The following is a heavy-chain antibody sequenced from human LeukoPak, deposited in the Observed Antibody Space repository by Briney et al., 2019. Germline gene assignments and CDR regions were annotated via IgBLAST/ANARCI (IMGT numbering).Heavy chain of an antibody. D-gene: IGHD6-13*01. CDR3: AGGLIAAAGTRVDY. V-gene: IGHV4-34*08. CDR1: GFTFSSYW. CDR2: MNHSGST. Sequence: PGGSLRLSCAASGFTFSSYWMSWVRQAPGKGLEWIGEMNHSGSTSYNPSLKSRVTISVDTSKNQFSLKLSSVTAADTAVYYCAGGLIAAAGTRVDYWGQGTLVTVSS. J-gene: IGHJ4*02.